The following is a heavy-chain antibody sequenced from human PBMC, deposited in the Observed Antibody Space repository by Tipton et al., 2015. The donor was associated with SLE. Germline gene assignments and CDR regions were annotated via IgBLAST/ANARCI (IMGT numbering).Heavy chain of an antibody. CDR2: IYHSGTT. CDR3: ARDFWSGYYSDYYYGMDV. CDR1: GFSISSYY. D-gene: IGHD3-3*01. V-gene: IGHV4-38-2*02. Sequence: TLSLTFTVSGFSISSYYWGWIRQPPGKGLEWLGTIYHSGTTYYNPSPKSRLTLSIDTSKNQFSLKLSSVTAADTAVYYCARDFWSGYYSDYYYGMDVWGQGTTVTVSS. J-gene: IGHJ6*02.